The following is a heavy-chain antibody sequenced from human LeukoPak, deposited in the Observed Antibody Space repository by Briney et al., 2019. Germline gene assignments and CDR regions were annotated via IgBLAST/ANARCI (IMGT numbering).Heavy chain of an antibody. CDR3: ARHIRLDTAMVTFDY. Sequence: GESLKISCKGSGYKFPTYWIGWVRQMPGKGLEWMGIIYPDDSDTRYSPSFQGLVTISADKSISTAYLQWSSLKASDTAMYYCARHIRLDTAMVTFDYWGQGTLVTVSS. D-gene: IGHD5-18*01. J-gene: IGHJ4*02. CDR1: GYKFPTYW. V-gene: IGHV5-51*01. CDR2: IYPDDSDT.